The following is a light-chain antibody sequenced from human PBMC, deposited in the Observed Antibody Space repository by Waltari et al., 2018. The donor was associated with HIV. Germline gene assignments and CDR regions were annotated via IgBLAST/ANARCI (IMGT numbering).Light chain of an antibody. CDR2: KAS. J-gene: IGKJ1*01. V-gene: IGKV1-5*03. Sequence: DIQLTQSPSTLSASVVASVTITCQARQSISSWLAWYQQKPGKTPKLLIYKASSLESEVPTRFSGSGSETEFTLTISSLQPDDFATYYCQQYNSKRTFGRGTKVEIK. CDR1: QSISSW. CDR3: QQYNSKRT.